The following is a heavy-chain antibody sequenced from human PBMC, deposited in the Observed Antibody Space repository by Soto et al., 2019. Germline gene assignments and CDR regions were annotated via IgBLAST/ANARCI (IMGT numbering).Heavy chain of an antibody. D-gene: IGHD6-13*01. J-gene: IGHJ4*02. CDR2: VYYTGTT. Sequence: SETLSLTCTISGASIRISYWSWVRHPPGRGLEWIGYVYYTGTTNSNPSLKSRVTISADTSKNLFSLKVVSVTPADTAVYFCARDMSGGSSWYEFDSWGPGTLVTVSS. CDR1: GASIRISY. V-gene: IGHV4-59*01. CDR3: ARDMSGGSSWYEFDS.